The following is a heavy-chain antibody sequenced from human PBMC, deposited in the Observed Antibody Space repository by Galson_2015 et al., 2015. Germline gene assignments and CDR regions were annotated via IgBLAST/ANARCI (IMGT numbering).Heavy chain of an antibody. D-gene: IGHD1-1*01. V-gene: IGHV3-48*03. J-gene: IGHJ4*02. CDR2: ISSSGVNI. CDR1: GFTFSSYA. CDR3: ARGLTKLFDY. Sequence: SLRLSCAASGFTFSSYAMSWVCQAPGMGLECVSYISSSGVNIYYSDSVKGRFTISRDNAKNSLYLQMNSLRAEDTAVYYCARGLTKLFDYWGQGTLVTVSS.